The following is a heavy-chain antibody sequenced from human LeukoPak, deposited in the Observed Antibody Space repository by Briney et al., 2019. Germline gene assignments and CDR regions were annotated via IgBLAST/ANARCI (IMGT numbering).Heavy chain of an antibody. J-gene: IGHJ4*02. CDR3: ARGNILTGYCFDF. D-gene: IGHD3-9*01. CDR1: GGSITGYY. V-gene: IGHV4-34*01. Sequence: PSETLSLTCAVYGGSITGYYWSWTRQTPGRGQEWVGEIHYTGATSYNPSLKSRATISTDTSKNQFSLRLSSVTAADTAVYYCARGNILTGYCFDFWGQGALVTASS. CDR2: IHYTGAT.